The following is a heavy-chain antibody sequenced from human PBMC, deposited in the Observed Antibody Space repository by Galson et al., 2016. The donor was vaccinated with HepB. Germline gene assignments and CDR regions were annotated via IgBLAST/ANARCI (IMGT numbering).Heavy chain of an antibody. CDR2: ISSSSVYI. D-gene: IGHD5-24*01. CDR1: GFTFSSYW. CDR3: AGADGFNTPFFDS. J-gene: IGHJ4*02. V-gene: IGHV3-21*01. Sequence: SLRLSCAASGFTFSSYWMHWVRQTPGKGLVWVSCISSSSVYICYADSVRGRFTNSRENAKNSLYLQMDRLTAEDTAVYYCAGADGFNTPFFDSWGQGTLVTVSS.